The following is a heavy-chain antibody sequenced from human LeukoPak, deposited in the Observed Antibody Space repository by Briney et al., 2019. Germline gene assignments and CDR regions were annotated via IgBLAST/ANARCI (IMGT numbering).Heavy chain of an antibody. Sequence: GASVKVSCKASGYTFSSYAIHWVRQAPGQRLEWMGWINAGIGQTKYSQKFQRRVTITRDTSASTAYMELSSLRSEDTAVYSCARAGVVEMATIGFDYWGLGTLVTVSS. CDR2: INAGIGQT. D-gene: IGHD5-24*01. V-gene: IGHV1-3*01. CDR3: ARAGVVEMATIGFDY. J-gene: IGHJ4*02. CDR1: GYTFSSYA.